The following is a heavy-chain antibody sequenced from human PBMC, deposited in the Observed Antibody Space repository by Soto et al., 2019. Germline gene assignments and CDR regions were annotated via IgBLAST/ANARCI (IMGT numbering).Heavy chain of an antibody. CDR1: GLTFSAYS. Sequence: GSLRLSCAASGLTFSAYSINWVRQAPGKGLDWVSSISSTSSVIFYAESVRGRFTISRDNAKNSLYLQMNGLRAEDTAVYYCVRRGSGATSADLFDAWGQGTLVTVSS. V-gene: IGHV3-21*01. D-gene: IGHD3-10*01. J-gene: IGHJ3*01. CDR3: VRRGSGATSADLFDA. CDR2: ISSTSSVI.